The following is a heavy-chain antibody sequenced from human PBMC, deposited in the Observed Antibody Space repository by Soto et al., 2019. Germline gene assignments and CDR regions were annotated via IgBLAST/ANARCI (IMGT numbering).Heavy chain of an antibody. D-gene: IGHD6-13*01. CDR1: GGSISSSSYY. V-gene: IGHV4-39*01. Sequence: SETLSLTCTVSGGSISSSSYYWGWIRQPPGKGLEWIGSIYYSGSTYYNPSLKSRVTISVDTSKNQFSLKLSSVTAADTAVYYCARPGGIAAAANYWYFDLWGRGTLVTVSS. CDR2: IYYSGST. J-gene: IGHJ2*01. CDR3: ARPGGIAAAANYWYFDL.